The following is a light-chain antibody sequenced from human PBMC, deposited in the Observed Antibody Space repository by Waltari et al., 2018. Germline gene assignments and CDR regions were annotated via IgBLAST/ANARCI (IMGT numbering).Light chain of an antibody. Sequence: QSALTQPASVSGSPGQSITISCTGSSNDLGTYNIVSWYQQHPGKAPKLLIYEGTERPSGLSNLFSGSKSGNTASLTISVLQAEDEADYYCCSYAGSTAFLYVFGTGTKVTVL. V-gene: IGLV2-23*01. J-gene: IGLJ1*01. CDR3: CSYAGSTAFLYV. CDR2: EGT. CDR1: SNDLGTYNI.